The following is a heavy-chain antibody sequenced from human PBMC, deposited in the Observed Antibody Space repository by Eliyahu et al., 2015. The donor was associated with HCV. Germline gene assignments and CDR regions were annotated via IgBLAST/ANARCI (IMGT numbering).Heavy chain of an antibody. J-gene: IGHJ6*02. V-gene: IGHV1-46*01. CDR3: ARDSRFNDDSSGYLADYYYGMDV. CDR1: GYTFTSYY. Sequence: QVQLVQSGAEVKKPGASVKVSCKASGYTFTSYYMHWVRQAPGQGLEWMGIINPSCGSTSYAQKFQGRVTMTRDTSTSTVYMELSSLRSEDTAVYYCARDSRFNDDSSGYLADYYYGMDVWGQGTTVTVSS. D-gene: IGHD3-22*01. CDR2: INPSCGST.